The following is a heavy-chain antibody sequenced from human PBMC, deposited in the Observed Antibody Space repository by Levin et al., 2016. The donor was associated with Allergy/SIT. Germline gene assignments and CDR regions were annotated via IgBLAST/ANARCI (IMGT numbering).Heavy chain of an antibody. D-gene: IGHD6-19*01. CDR1: GLKFSSYD. CDR3: ATSREQWLAFVDF. J-gene: IGHJ4*02. Sequence: LSLTCVASGLKFSSYDMSWVRQAPGKGLEWISYISNNGRTIYYADSVRGRFIISRDNAENSLFLHMSSLRVEDTGTYYCATSREQWLAFVDFWGQGNLPHR. V-gene: IGHV3-48*03. CDR2: ISNNGRTI.